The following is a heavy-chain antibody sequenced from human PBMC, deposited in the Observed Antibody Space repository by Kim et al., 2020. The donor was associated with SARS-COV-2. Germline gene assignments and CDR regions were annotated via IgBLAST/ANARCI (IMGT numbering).Heavy chain of an antibody. V-gene: IGHV3-66*01. CDR2: T. J-gene: IGHJ4*02. D-gene: IGHD1-26*01. Sequence: TNYADYVKGRFTISRDNSKNTRYLQMNSLRAEDTAVYYCASGGSYRRFDYWGQGTLVTVSS. CDR3: ASGGSYRRFDY.